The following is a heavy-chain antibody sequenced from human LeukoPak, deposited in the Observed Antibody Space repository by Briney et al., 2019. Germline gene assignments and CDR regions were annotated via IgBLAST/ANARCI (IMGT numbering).Heavy chain of an antibody. CDR1: GYTFTGYY. CDR3: ARDGCSGGSCAIYYYYYMDV. D-gene: IGHD2-15*01. V-gene: IGHV1-2*02. CDR2: INPNSGGT. Sequence: GASVKVSCKASGYTFTGYYMHWVRQAPGQGLEWMGWINPNSGGTNYAQKFQGRVTMTRDTSISTACMELSRLRSEDTAVYYCARDGCSGGSCAIYYYYYMDVWGKGTTVTVSS. J-gene: IGHJ6*03.